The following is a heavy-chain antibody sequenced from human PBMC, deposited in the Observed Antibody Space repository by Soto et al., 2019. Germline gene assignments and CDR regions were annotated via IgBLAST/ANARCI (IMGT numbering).Heavy chain of an antibody. CDR3: AKPLGATVYYSMGV. CDR1: GFTFSSYA. J-gene: IGHJ6*02. Sequence: GGSLRLSCAASGFTFSSYAMNWVRRAPGKGLEWVSAISAGGGSSYYADSVKGRFTISRDNSKNTLYLQMNSLRAEDTAVYYCAKPLGATVYYSMGVWGQGTTVTVSS. V-gene: IGHV3-23*01. CDR2: ISAGGGSS. D-gene: IGHD1-26*01.